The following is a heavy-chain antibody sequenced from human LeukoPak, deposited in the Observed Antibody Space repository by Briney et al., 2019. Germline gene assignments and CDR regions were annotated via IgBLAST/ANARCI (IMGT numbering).Heavy chain of an antibody. CDR1: GYTFTGYY. Sequence: ASVKVSCKASGYTFTGYYMHWVRQAPGQGLEWMGWINPNSGGTNYAQKFQGRVTMTRDMSTSTVYMELSSLRSEDTAVYYCAGGLLPSDAFDIWGQGTMVTVSS. D-gene: IGHD3-22*01. CDR2: INPNSGGT. V-gene: IGHV1-2*02. J-gene: IGHJ3*02. CDR3: AGGLLPSDAFDI.